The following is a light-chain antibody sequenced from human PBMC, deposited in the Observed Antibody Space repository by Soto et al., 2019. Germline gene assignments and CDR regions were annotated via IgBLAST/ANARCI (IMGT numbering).Light chain of an antibody. CDR2: GAS. CDR1: QSVSSSY. CDR3: QEASRIPIT. J-gene: IGKJ5*01. V-gene: IGKV3-20*01. Sequence: EIVLTQSAGTLSLSPGERATLSCRASQSVSSSYLAWYQQKPGQAPRLLIYGASSRATGIPDRFSGSGSGTDFTLTISSLQPEDFATYYCQEASRIPITFGQGTRLEI.